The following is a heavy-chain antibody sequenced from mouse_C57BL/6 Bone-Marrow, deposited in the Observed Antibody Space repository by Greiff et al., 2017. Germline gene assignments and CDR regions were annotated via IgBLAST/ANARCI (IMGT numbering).Heavy chain of an antibody. D-gene: IGHD1-1*01. V-gene: IGHV1-81*01. Sequence: VQLQESGAELARPGASVKLSCKASGYTFTSYCISWVKQRPGQGLEWIGEIYPRSGNTYYNEKFKGKATLTADKSSSTAYMELRSLTSEDSAVYCCARDGSSVYGYFDVWGTGTTVTVSS. CDR3: ARDGSSVYGYFDV. J-gene: IGHJ1*03. CDR2: IYPRSGNT. CDR1: GYTFTSYC.